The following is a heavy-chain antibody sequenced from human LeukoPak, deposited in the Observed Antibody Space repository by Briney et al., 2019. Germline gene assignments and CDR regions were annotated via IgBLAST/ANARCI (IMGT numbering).Heavy chain of an antibody. V-gene: IGHV7-4-1*02. J-gene: IGHJ4*02. CDR3: ARAYQPLGGLSFPDY. D-gene: IGHD3-16*02. CDR2: INTNTGNP. Sequence: ASVKVSCKASGYTFTSYAMNWVRQAPGQGLEWMGWINTNTGNPAYAQSFTGRFVFSLDTSVSTAYLQISSLEADDTAVYYCARAYQPLGGLSFPDYWGQGTLVTVSS. CDR1: GYTFTSYA.